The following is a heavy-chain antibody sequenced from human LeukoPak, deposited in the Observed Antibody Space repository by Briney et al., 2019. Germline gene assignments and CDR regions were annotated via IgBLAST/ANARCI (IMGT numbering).Heavy chain of an antibody. D-gene: IGHD6-19*01. CDR2: ISYDGSNK. CDR3: AKVEFRAVDGMDV. V-gene: IGHV3-30*18. CDR1: GFTFSSYG. J-gene: IGHJ6*02. Sequence: GGSLRLSCAASGFTFSSYGMHWVRQAPGKGLEWVAVISYDGSNKYYADSVKGRFTISRDNSKNTLYLQMNSLRAEDTAVYYCAKVEFRAVDGMDVWGQGTTVTVSS.